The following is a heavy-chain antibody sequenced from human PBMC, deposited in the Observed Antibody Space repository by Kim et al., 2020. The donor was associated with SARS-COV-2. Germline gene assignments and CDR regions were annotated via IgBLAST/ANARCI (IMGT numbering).Heavy chain of an antibody. J-gene: IGHJ5*02. CDR3: ARYCSGGSCYDSGFDL. CDR1: GFSTNSTTYY. D-gene: IGHD2-15*01. CDR2: IYYSGRT. V-gene: IGHV4-39*01. Sequence: SETLSLTCSVSGFSTNSTTYYWGWIRQPPGKGLELIGNIYYSGRTYYNPSLKSLVTISVDTSKNQFSLKLSSVTAADSAVYYCARYCSGGSCYDSGFDLWGQGTMVTVSS.